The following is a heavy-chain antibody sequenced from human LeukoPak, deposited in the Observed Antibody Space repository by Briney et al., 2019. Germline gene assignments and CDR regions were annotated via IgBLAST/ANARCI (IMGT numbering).Heavy chain of an antibody. D-gene: IGHD2-15*01. Sequence: GASVKVSCKASGYTLTNYYIHWVRQAPGQGLEWMGILNPYSGLTSYAQKFQGRVTLTRDTSTSTAYMELSSLTSQDTAVYYCARGQGAWGYCSYTSTCYTFDFWGQGTLVTVSS. CDR3: ARGQGAWGYCSYTSTCYTFDF. J-gene: IGHJ4*02. CDR1: GYTLTNYY. CDR2: LNPYSGLT. V-gene: IGHV1-46*01.